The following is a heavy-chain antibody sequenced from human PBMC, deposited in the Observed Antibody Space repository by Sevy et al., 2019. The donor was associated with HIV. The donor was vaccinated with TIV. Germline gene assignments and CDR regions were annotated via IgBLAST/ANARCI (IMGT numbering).Heavy chain of an antibody. Sequence: ASVKVSCKASGYTFTSYGITWVRQAPGQGLEWMGWISAYNGNTNYAQNPQGRVTMTTDTSTSTAYMELRSLRSDDTAVYYCAGGQAIIWGSYRLDYWGQGTQVTVSS. V-gene: IGHV1-18*01. CDR1: GYTFTSYG. D-gene: IGHD3-16*02. CDR3: AGGQAIIWGSYRLDY. J-gene: IGHJ4*02. CDR2: ISAYNGNT.